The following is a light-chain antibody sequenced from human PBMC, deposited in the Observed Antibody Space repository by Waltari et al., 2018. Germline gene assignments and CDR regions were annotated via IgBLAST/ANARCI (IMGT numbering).Light chain of an antibody. CDR2: DAS. J-gene: IGKJ2*01. CDR3: HQQSSWPPGA. V-gene: IGKV3-11*01. Sequence: EIVLTQSPATLSLSPGERATLPCRASQSVSDSLAWYQQKPGQAPRLLILDASYRATGIPARFSGSGSGTDFTLTISSLEPEDSAVYYCHQQSSWPPGAFGQGTKLELK. CDR1: QSVSDS.